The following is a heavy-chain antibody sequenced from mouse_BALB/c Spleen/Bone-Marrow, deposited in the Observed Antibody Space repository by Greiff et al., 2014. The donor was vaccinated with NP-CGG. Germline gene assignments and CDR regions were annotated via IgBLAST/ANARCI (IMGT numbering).Heavy chain of an antibody. D-gene: IGHD1-1*01. J-gene: IGHJ2*01. CDR2: IYPGDGDT. CDR3: ARRGYYYGSSYVDY. Sequence: QVHVKQSGAELVRPGSSVKISCKASGYAFSSYWVNWVKQRPGQGLEWIGQIYPGDGDTNYNGKFKGKATLTADKSSSTAYMQLSSLTSEDSAVYFCARRGYYYGSSYVDYWGQGTTLTVSS. V-gene: IGHV1-80*01. CDR1: GYAFSSYW.